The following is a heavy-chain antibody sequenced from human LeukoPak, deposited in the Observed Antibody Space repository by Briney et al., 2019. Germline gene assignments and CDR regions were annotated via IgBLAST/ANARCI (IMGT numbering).Heavy chain of an antibody. CDR2: LYNVGGT. J-gene: IGHJ4*02. V-gene: IGHV3-53*04. Sequence: PGGSLRLSCAASGFNVSSNYMSWVRQAPGKGLEWVSVLYNVGGTYYADSVQGRFTISRHNSRNTLYLQLNSLRPEDTAVYYCARGAYGGPFDCWGQGTLVTVSS. CDR3: ARGAYGGPFDC. D-gene: IGHD4/OR15-4a*01. CDR1: GFNVSSNY.